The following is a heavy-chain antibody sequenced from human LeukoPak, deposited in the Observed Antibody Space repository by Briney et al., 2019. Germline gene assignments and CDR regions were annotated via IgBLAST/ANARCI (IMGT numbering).Heavy chain of an antibody. Sequence: GGSLRLSCAASGFTFSRYWMHWVRQAPGKGLVWVSRINSDESSTRYADSVKGRFTISRDNAKNMLYLQMNSLRAEDTAVYYCASGYGGSGSYGFWGQGTLVTVSS. CDR1: GFTFSRYW. V-gene: IGHV3-74*01. CDR3: ASGYGGSGSYGF. D-gene: IGHD3-10*01. J-gene: IGHJ4*02. CDR2: INSDESST.